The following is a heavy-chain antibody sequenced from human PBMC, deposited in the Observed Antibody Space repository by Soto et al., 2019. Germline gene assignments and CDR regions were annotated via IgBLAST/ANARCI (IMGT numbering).Heavy chain of an antibody. CDR2: ISYDGSNK. J-gene: IGHJ4*02. CDR3: AREEMATNYRFDY. V-gene: IGHV3-30-3*01. CDR1: GFSFSSYA. Sequence: GGSLRLACAASGFSFSSYAMHCVRQAPGKGLEWVAVISYDGSNKYYADSVKGRFTISRDNSQNTLYLQMNSLEAEDPAVYYCAREEMATNYRFDYWGQGTLVTVSS. D-gene: IGHD5-12*01.